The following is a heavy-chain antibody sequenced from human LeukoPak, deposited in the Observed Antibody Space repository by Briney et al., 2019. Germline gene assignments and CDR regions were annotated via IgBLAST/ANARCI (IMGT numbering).Heavy chain of an antibody. CDR3: ATLGDSSGYYLRDY. CDR1: GYSFTSYG. CDR2: INPNSGGT. D-gene: IGHD3-22*01. Sequence: ASVKVSCKASGYSFTSYGMNWVRQAPGQGLEWMGWINPNSGGTNYAQESEGRVTMTRDTSISTAYMELSRLRSDDTAVYYCATLGDSSGYYLRDYWGQGTLVTVSS. J-gene: IGHJ4*02. V-gene: IGHV1-2*02.